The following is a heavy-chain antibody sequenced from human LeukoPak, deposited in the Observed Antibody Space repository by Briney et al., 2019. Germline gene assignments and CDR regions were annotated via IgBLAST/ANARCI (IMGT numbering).Heavy chain of an antibody. CDR1: GFTFSSYG. Sequence: PGGSLRLSCAASGFTFSSYGMHWVRQAPGKGLEWVAFIRYDGSNKYYADSVKGRFTISRDNAKNSLYLQMNSLRAEDTAVYYCARDSSATQYYYGSGSPPSYWGQGTLVTVSS. J-gene: IGHJ4*02. CDR2: IRYDGSNK. D-gene: IGHD3-10*01. V-gene: IGHV3-30*02. CDR3: ARDSSATQYYYGSGSPPSY.